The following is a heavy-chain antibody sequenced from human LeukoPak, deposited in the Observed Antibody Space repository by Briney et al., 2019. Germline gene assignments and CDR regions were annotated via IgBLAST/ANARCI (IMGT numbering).Heavy chain of an antibody. CDR1: GFTFTTYW. CDR3: ARVTAVAVPAAHSSYNFYYYLDV. J-gene: IGHJ6*03. CDR2: IKHDGSEK. D-gene: IGHD2-21*02. Sequence: GGSLRLSCAASGFTFTTYWMSWVRQAPGKGLEWVANIKHDGSEKFYVDSVKGRFTISRDNAKTSLYLEMNSLRAEDTAVFYCARVTAVAVPAAHSSYNFYYYLDVWGRGTTVTVSS. V-gene: IGHV3-7*01.